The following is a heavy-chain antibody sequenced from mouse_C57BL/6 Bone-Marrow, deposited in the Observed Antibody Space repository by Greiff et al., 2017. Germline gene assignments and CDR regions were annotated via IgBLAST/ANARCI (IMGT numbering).Heavy chain of an antibody. V-gene: IGHV1-9*01. CDR2: ILPGSGST. CDR1: GYTFPGYW. CDR3: AREGVYAMDY. J-gene: IGHJ4*01. Sequence: QVQLQQSGAELMKPGASVKLSCKATGYTFPGYWIEWVKQRPGHGLEWIGEILPGSGSTNYNEKFKGKATFTASTSSNTAYIQLSSLTTEDSAIYYCAREGVYAMDYGGQGTSGTVSS.